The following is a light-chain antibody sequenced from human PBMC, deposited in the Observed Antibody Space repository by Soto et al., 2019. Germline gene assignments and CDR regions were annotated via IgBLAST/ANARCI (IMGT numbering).Light chain of an antibody. J-gene: IGLJ1*01. CDR2: TDN. CDR1: SSNIGINT. V-gene: IGLV1-44*01. Sequence: QSVLTQPPSASGTPGQRVTISCSGSSSNIGINTVNWYQQVPGTAPKLLIYTDNQRPSGVPDRFSGSKSGTSASLAISGLQSEDEADYYCSSYAGNYVYVFGSGTKVTVL. CDR3: SSYAGNYVYV.